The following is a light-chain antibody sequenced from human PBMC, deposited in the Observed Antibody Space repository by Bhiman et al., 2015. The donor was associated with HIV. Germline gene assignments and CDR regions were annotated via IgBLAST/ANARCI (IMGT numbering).Light chain of an antibody. CDR1: SSDVGGYNY. CDR3: SSYTTSSTWV. Sequence: QSALTQPASVSGSPGQSITISCTGTSSDVGGYNYVSWYQQHPGKAPKLMIYDVTKRPSRISNRFSGSKSGNTASLTISGLQAEDEADYSCSSYTTSSTWVFGGGTTLTVL. CDR2: DVT. J-gene: IGLJ3*02. V-gene: IGLV2-14*01.